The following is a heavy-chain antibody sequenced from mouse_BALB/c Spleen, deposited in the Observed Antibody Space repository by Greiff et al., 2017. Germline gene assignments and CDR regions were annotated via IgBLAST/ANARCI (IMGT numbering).Heavy chain of an antibody. D-gene: IGHD1-2*01. V-gene: IGHV5-9-4*01. Sequence: EVQGVESGGGLVKPGGSLKLSCAASGFTFSSYAMSWVRQSPEKRLEWVAEISSGGSYTYYPDTVTGRFTISRDNAKNTLYLEMSSLRSEDTAMYYCARDKYYGGFDYWGQGTTLTVSS. CDR1: GFTFSSYA. J-gene: IGHJ2*01. CDR3: ARDKYYGGFDY. CDR2: ISSGGSYT.